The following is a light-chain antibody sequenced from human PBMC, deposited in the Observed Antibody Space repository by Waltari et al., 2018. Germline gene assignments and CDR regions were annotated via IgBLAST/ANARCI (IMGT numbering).Light chain of an antibody. CDR3: QQYKSFWT. Sequence: IQMTQSPSTLSASVGDRVTITCRASQIIGSWLAWYQQKPGKAPKLLISKASVLEGGVPPRISGSGSGTEFTLTITSLQPDDFATYYCQQYKSFWTCGQGTKV. CDR2: KAS. J-gene: IGKJ1*01. V-gene: IGKV1-5*03. CDR1: QIIGSW.